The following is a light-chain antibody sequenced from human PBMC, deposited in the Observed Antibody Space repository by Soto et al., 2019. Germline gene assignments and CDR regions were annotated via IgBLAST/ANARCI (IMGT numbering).Light chain of an antibody. CDR3: QPYYNWPPT. CDR1: QSVSSN. J-gene: IGKJ1*01. V-gene: IGKV3-15*01. Sequence: DIVLTQSQATLSASLGERATLSCRASQSVSSNLAWYQQKPGQAPSLLIYGASSMATGIPARFSGSGSGTEFTLTISSLQSKDFAVYYCQPYYNWPPTFGQGTKVDIK. CDR2: GAS.